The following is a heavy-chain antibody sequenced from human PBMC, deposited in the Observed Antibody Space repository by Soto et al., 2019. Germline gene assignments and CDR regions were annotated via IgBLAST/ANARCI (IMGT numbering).Heavy chain of an antibody. CDR2: IYYSGST. Sequence: QLQLQESGPGLVKPSETLSLTCTVSGGSISRSSYYWGWIRQPPGKGLEWIGSIYYSGSTHYNPSLKSRVTISVDTSKNQCSLKLSSVTAADTAVYYCATLWFGAADYWGQGTLVTVSS. D-gene: IGHD3-10*01. CDR1: GGSISRSSYY. CDR3: ATLWFGAADY. V-gene: IGHV4-39*01. J-gene: IGHJ4*02.